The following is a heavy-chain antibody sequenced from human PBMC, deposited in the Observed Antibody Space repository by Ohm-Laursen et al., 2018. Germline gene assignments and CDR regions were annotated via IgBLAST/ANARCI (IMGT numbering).Heavy chain of an antibody. CDR2: ISSSGSTI. J-gene: IGHJ5*02. CDR1: GFTFSDYY. Sequence: SLRLSCAASGFTFSDYYMSWIRQAPGKGLEWVSYISSSGSTIYYADSVKGRFTISRDNAKNSLYLQMNSLSTDDTAVYYCALVSRGWFDPWGQGTLVTVSS. D-gene: IGHD2-15*01. V-gene: IGHV3-11*01. CDR3: ALVSRGWFDP.